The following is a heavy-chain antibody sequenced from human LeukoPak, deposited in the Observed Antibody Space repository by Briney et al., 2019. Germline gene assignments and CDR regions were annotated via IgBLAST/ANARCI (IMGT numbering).Heavy chain of an antibody. J-gene: IGHJ4*02. CDR1: GFTFSSYA. CDR2: ISYDGSNK. V-gene: IGHV3-30-3*01. Sequence: PGGSLRLSCAASGFTFSSYAMHWVRQAPGKGLEWVAVISYDGSNKYYADSVKGRFTISRDNSKNTLYLQMNSLRAEDTAVYYCARVGYYDSSGCFDYWGQGTLVTVSS. D-gene: IGHD3-22*01. CDR3: ARVGYYDSSGCFDY.